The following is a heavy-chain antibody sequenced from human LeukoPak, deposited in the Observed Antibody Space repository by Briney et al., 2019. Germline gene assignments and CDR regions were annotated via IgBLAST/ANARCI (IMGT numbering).Heavy chain of an antibody. D-gene: IGHD3-9*01. Sequence: GGSLRLSCAASGFTFSSYGMHWVRQAPGKGLEWVAVISYDGSNKYYADSVKGRFTISRDDSKNTLYLQMNSLRAEDTAVYYCAKQSEPLYYDILTGYYWRGGNWFDPWGQGTLVTVSS. CDR2: ISYDGSNK. CDR1: GFTFSSYG. V-gene: IGHV3-30*18. J-gene: IGHJ5*02. CDR3: AKQSEPLYYDILTGYYWRGGNWFDP.